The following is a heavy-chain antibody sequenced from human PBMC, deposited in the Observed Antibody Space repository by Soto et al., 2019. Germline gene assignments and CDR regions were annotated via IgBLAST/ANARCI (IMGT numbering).Heavy chain of an antibody. Sequence: SETLSLTCTVSGGSISGYYWSWIRQPPGKGLEWIGYIYYSGSTIYNPSLKSRVTISVDTSKNQFSLKLSSVTAADTAVYYCARARYDSSGYYYFDYWGQGTLVTVSS. V-gene: IGHV4-59*01. CDR3: ARARYDSSGYYYFDY. CDR2: IYYSGST. CDR1: GGSISGYY. J-gene: IGHJ4*02. D-gene: IGHD3-22*01.